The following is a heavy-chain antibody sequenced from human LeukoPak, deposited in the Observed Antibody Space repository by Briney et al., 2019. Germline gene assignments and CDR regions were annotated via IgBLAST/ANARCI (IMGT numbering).Heavy chain of an antibody. Sequence: ASVKVSCKASGYTFTGYYMHWVRQAPGQGLEWMGRINPNSGGTNYAQKFQGRVTITADESTSTAYMELSSLRSEDTAVYYCARDNSYCSGGSCYSILKWFDPWGQGTLVTVSS. CDR2: INPNSGGT. J-gene: IGHJ5*02. V-gene: IGHV1-2*06. CDR3: ARDNSYCSGGSCYSILKWFDP. D-gene: IGHD2-15*01. CDR1: GYTFTGYY.